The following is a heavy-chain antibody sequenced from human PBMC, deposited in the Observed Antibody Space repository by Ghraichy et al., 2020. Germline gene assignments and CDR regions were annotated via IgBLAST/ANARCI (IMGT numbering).Heavy chain of an antibody. CDR2: IYSSGNT. CDR3: ARAPLVRGIHVYYFDY. Sequence: SETLSLTCSVSGGSMSGYFWTWIRQSPGKGLEWIGHIYSSGNTDYNPSLKSRVTISVDTSKNHFSLNLRSVTAADPAVYFCARAPLVRGIHVYYFDYWGQGTLVTVSS. CDR1: GGSMSGYF. V-gene: IGHV4-59*01. D-gene: IGHD3-10*01. J-gene: IGHJ4*02.